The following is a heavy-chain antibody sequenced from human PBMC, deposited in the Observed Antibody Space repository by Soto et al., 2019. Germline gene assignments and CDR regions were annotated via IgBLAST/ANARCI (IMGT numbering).Heavy chain of an antibody. J-gene: IGHJ4*01. D-gene: IGHD5-12*01. CDR2: ISYSGSPT. V-gene: IGHV3-48*03. Sequence: EVQLVESGGGLVQPGGSLRLSCAASGFTFSSYEMNWVRQTPEKGLEWVSYISYSGSPTKYADSVKGRFTISRDNAKNSLYLQMNSLRAEDTAVYYCVRDRSALVPTSIDYWGHGTLVTVS. CDR3: VRDRSALVPTSIDY. CDR1: GFTFSSYE.